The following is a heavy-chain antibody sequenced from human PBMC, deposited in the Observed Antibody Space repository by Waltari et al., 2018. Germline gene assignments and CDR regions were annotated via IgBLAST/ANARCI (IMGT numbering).Heavy chain of an antibody. CDR1: GYTFTSYA. CDR2: INAGNGNT. D-gene: IGHD5-12*01. J-gene: IGHJ6*02. CDR3: ARDYLRGYSGPYYYYGMDV. V-gene: IGHV1-3*01. Sequence: QVQLVQSGAEVKKPGASVKVSCKASGYTFTSYAMHWVRQAPGQRLEWMGWINAGNGNTKYSQKFQGRVTITRDTSASTAYMELSSLRSEDTAVYYCARDYLRGYSGPYYYYGMDVWGQGTTVTVSS.